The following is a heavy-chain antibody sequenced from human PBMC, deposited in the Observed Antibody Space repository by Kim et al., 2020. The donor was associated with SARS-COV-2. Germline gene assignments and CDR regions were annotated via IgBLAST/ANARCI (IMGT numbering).Heavy chain of an antibody. Sequence: SETLSLTCAVYGGSFSGYYWSWIRQPPGKGLEWIGEINHSGSTNYNPSLKSRVTISVDTSKNQFSLKLSSVTAADTAVYYCARGVRFGPRYYYYYGMDVWGRGTTVTVSS. J-gene: IGHJ6*02. V-gene: IGHV4-34*01. CDR2: INHSGST. CDR1: GGSFSGYY. CDR3: ARGVRFGPRYYYYYGMDV. D-gene: IGHD3-10*01.